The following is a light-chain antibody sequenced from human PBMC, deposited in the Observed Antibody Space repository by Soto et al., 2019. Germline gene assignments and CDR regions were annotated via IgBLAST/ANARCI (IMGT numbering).Light chain of an antibody. J-gene: IGLJ2*01. Sequence: QSALTQPASVSGSPGQSITISCTGTSSDVGGYNYVSWYQQHPGKAPKLMIYEVSNRPSGDSNRFSGSKSGNTASLTISGLQPEDEADYYCSSFTTSSTVVFGGGTKLTVL. CDR2: EVS. CDR1: SSDVGGYNY. CDR3: SSFTTSSTVV. V-gene: IGLV2-14*01.